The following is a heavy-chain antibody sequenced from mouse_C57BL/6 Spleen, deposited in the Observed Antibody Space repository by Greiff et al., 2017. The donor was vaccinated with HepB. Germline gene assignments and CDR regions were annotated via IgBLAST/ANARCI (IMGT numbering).Heavy chain of an antibody. J-gene: IGHJ4*01. CDR1: GYTFTDYE. V-gene: IGHV1-15*01. D-gene: IGHD1-1*01. CDR2: IDPETGGT. Sequence: QVQLQQSGAELVRPGASVTLSCKASGYTFTDYEMHWVKQTPVHGLEWIGAIDPETGGTAYNQKFKGKAILTADKSSSTAYMELRSLTSEDSAVYYCTRRITTVVATGAMDFWGQGTSVTVSS. CDR3: TRRITTVVATGAMDF.